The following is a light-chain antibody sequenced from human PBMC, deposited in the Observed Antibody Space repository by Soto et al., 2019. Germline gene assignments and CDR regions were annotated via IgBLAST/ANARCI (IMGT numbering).Light chain of an antibody. Sequence: QSVLKQPPSMSGAPGQRVTISCTGSSSNIGAGYDVHWYQLLPGTAPKLLIYGNTNRPSGVPDRFSGSKSGTSASLAITGLRAEDEADYDCQSHDSSLISWVFGGGTKLTVL. CDR3: QSHDSSLISWV. J-gene: IGLJ3*02. V-gene: IGLV1-40*01. CDR2: GNT. CDR1: SSNIGAGYD.